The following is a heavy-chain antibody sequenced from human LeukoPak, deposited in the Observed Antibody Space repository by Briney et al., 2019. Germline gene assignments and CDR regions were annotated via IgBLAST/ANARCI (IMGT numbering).Heavy chain of an antibody. V-gene: IGHV4-34*01. CDR3: ARVLKDYGDIEYFQH. J-gene: IGHJ1*01. CDR1: GGSFSGYY. Sequence: PSETLSLTCAVYGGSFSGYYWSWLRQPPGKGLEWIGEINHSGSTNYNPSLKSRVTISVDTSKNQFSLKLSSVTAADTAVYYCARVLKDYGDIEYFQHWGQGTLVTVSS. D-gene: IGHD4-17*01. CDR2: INHSGST.